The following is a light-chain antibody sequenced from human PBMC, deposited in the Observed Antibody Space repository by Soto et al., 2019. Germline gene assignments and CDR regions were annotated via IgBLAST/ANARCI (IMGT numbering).Light chain of an antibody. CDR1: QSVSSSY. J-gene: IGKJ3*01. CDR3: HQFGSSPLFT. CDR2: GAS. V-gene: IGKV3-20*01. Sequence: EIVLTQSPGTLSLCPGERATLSCRASQSVSSSYLAWYQQKPGQAPRLLIYGASSRAAGIPDRFSDSGSGKDFNLTIRRMEPEDFAVYYCHQFGSSPLFTFGPGTKVDVK.